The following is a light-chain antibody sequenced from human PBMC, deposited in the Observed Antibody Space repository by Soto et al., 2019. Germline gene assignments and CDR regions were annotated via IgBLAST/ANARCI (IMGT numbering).Light chain of an antibody. Sequence: DIQLTQSPSFLSASVGDRVTITCRASQDISSSLAWYQQKPGKAPKLLIYDASTLQTGVPSRFRGSGSGTEFTLTISSLQLEDFATYSCQQLASYPIGTFGGGTKVDIK. CDR1: QDISSS. CDR2: DAS. V-gene: IGKV1-9*01. J-gene: IGKJ4*01. CDR3: QQLASYPIGT.